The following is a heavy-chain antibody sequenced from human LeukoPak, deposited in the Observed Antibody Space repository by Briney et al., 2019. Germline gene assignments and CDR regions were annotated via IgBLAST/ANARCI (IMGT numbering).Heavy chain of an antibody. D-gene: IGHD5-12*01. V-gene: IGHV3-23*01. CDR1: GFNFSSYA. CDR3: AKPLLVTTIYYFDY. Sequence: GGSLRLSCSASGFNFSSYAIRRVRQAPGKGLEWVSAISGSGGSTYEADSVKGRVTISRDNSKNTLYLQMNSLRAEDTAVYYCAKPLLVTTIYYFDYWGQGTLVTVSS. CDR2: ISGSGGST. J-gene: IGHJ4*02.